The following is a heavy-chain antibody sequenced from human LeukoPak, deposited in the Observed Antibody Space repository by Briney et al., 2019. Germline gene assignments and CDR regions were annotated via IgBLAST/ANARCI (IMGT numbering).Heavy chain of an antibody. CDR2: IYYSGST. CDR3: ARAIYGDPYYFDY. V-gene: IGHV4-59*01. J-gene: IGHJ4*02. Sequence: SETLSLTCTVSGGSISSYYWSWIRQPPGKGLVWIGYIYYSGSTNYNPSLKSRVTISVNTSKNQFYLKLSSVTAADTAVYYCARAIYGDPYYFDYWGQGTLVTVSS. D-gene: IGHD4-17*01. CDR1: GGSISSYY.